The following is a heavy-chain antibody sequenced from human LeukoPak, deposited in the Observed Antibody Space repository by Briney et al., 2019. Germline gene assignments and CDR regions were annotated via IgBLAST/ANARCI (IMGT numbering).Heavy chain of an antibody. Sequence: GASVKVSCKASGYTFTSYGISWVRQAPGQGLEWMGWISAYNGSTNYAQKLQGRVTMTTDTSTSTAYMELRSLRSDDTAVYYCARLGDSSGYYAFDYWGQGTLVTVSS. CDR3: ARLGDSSGYYAFDY. CDR1: GYTFTSYG. D-gene: IGHD3-22*01. J-gene: IGHJ4*02. CDR2: ISAYNGST. V-gene: IGHV1-18*01.